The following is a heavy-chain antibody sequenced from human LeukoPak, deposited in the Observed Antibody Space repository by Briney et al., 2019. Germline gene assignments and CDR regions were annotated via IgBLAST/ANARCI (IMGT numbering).Heavy chain of an antibody. CDR2: IRYDGSNK. CDR1: GFTFSSYG. V-gene: IGHV3-30*02. J-gene: IGHJ3*02. D-gene: IGHD3-22*01. CDR3: AKVRDYYDSSGYYYNVGAFDI. Sequence: GGSLRLSCAASGFTFSSYGMHWVRQAPGKGLEWVAFIRYDGSNKYYADSVKGRFTISRDNSKNTLYLQMNSLRAEDTAVYYCAKVRDYYDSSGYYYNVGAFDIWGQGTMVTVSS.